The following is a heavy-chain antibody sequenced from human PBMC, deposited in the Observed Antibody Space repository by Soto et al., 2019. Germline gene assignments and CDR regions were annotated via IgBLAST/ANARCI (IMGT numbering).Heavy chain of an antibody. CDR3: APQTFCYPCDV. CDR2: ISRSGGS. V-gene: IGHV4-4*02. J-gene: IGHJ6*02. Sequence: QVQLQESGPGLVKPSGTLSLSCAVSGGSITNTKWWTWVRQPPGKGLEWIGEISRSGGSTYNPSLKGRVAMSPESSNNQFALRLSCVTAAETAVYYCAPQTFCYPCDVWGQGTTVTVS. CDR1: GGSITNTKW. D-gene: IGHD2-15*01.